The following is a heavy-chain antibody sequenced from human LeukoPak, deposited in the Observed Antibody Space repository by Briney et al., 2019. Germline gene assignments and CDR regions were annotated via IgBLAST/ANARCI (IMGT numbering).Heavy chain of an antibody. J-gene: IGHJ4*02. CDR1: GFTFSSYA. CDR2: ISGSGGST. CDR3: AKDRRTQYYFDY. V-gene: IGHV3-23*01. Sequence: GGSLRLSCVASGFTFSSYAMHWVRQAPGKGLEWVSAISGSGGSTYYADSVKGRFTISRDNSKNTLYLQMNSLRAEDTAVYYCAKDRRTQYYFDYWGQGTLVTVSS.